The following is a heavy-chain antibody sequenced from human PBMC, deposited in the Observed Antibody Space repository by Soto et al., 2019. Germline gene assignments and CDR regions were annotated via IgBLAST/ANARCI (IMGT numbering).Heavy chain of an antibody. J-gene: IGHJ6*02. CDR3: ARGPTVTTDYYYYGMDV. CDR2: IIPIFGTA. CDR1: GGTLSSYA. Sequence: FLLKVSCKAAGGTLSSYAISWLRQAPGQGLEWMGGIIPIFGTANYAQKFQGRVTITADESTSTAYMELSSLRSEDTAVYYCARGPTVTTDYYYYGMDVWGQGTTVTVSS. V-gene: IGHV1-69*01. D-gene: IGHD4-4*01.